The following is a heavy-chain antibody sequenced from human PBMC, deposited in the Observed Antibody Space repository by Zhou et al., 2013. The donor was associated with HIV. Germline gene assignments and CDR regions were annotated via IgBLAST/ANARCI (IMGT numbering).Heavy chain of an antibody. J-gene: IGHJ4*02. CDR2: INPSGGST. CDR3: ARDLNRVSMGTFDS. V-gene: IGHV1-46*01. D-gene: IGHD3-10*01. CDR1: GYPFTDYY. Sequence: VHLVQSGTEVKKPGSSVKVSCKASGYPFTDYYMHWVRQAPGQGLEWMGIINPSGGSTNYAQSFQGRVSMTRTTSTSVVSLVLRSLRSQDTAMYYCARDLNRVSMGTFDSWGQGTLVTVSS.